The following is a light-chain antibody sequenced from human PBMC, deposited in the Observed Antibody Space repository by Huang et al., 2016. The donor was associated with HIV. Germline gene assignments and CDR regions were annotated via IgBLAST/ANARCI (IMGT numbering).Light chain of an antibody. J-gene: IGKJ1*01. V-gene: IGKV1-9*01. CDR1: QGISSY. CDR3: QQLNSYPRT. Sequence: IQLTQSPSSLSASVGDRVTITCRASQGISSYLAWYQEKSGKAPKLLIYAASTLQSGVPSRFSGSGSGTDFTLTISSLQSKDFATYYCQQLNSYPRTFGQGTKVEIK. CDR2: AAS.